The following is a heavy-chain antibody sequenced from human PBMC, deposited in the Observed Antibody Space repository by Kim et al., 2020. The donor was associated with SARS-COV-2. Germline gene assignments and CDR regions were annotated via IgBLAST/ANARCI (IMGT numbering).Heavy chain of an antibody. J-gene: IGHJ4*02. CDR2: ISYDGSNK. CDR3: AKGGQLLGPHFDY. V-gene: IGHV3-30*18. CDR1: GFTFSSYG. D-gene: IGHD2-2*01. Sequence: RGSLRLSCAASGFTFSSYGMHWVRQAPGKGLEWVAVISYDGSNKYYADSVKGRFTISRDNSKNTLYLQMNSLRAEDTAVYYCAKGGQLLGPHFDYWGQGT.